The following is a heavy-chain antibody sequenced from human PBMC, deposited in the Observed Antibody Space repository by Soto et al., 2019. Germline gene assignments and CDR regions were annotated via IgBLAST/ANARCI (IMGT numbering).Heavy chain of an antibody. CDR2: ISYDGSNK. CDR1: GFTFSSYG. Sequence: GGSLRLSCAASGFTFSSYGMHWVRQAPGKGLEWVAVISYDGSNKYYADSVKGRFTISRDNSKNTLYLQMNSLRAEDTAVYYCAKDRGYDSSSYYAFDYWGQGTLVTVSS. J-gene: IGHJ4*02. V-gene: IGHV3-30*18. D-gene: IGHD3-22*01. CDR3: AKDRGYDSSSYYAFDY.